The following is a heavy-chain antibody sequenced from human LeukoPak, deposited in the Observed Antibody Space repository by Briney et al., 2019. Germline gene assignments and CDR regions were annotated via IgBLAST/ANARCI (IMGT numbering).Heavy chain of an antibody. Sequence: GASVKVSCKASGYPFISYDINWVRQATGQGLEWMGWMNPNSGNTGYAQRFQGRVTTTRNTSISTAYMEVSSLRSEDTAMYFCARGRGYSNGWFEADDYWGQGTLVTVSS. CDR1: GYPFISYD. D-gene: IGHD6-19*01. J-gene: IGHJ4*02. CDR2: MNPNSGNT. CDR3: ARGRGYSNGWFEADDY. V-gene: IGHV1-8*01.